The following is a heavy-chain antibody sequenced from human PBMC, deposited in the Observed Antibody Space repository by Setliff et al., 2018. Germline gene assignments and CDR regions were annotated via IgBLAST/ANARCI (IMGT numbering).Heavy chain of an antibody. CDR2: IFPSGST. CDR1: GGSIGRGSRY. V-gene: IGHV4-61*02. D-gene: IGHD4-17*01. CDR3: ASRGAPPGDYGDYVDT. J-gene: IGHJ4*02. Sequence: SETLSLTCTVSGGSIGRGSRYWSWIRQPDGKGLEWIGRIFPSGSTNSNPSLKSRVTISVDTSKNQFSLKLGSVTAADPAVYYCASRGAPPGDYGDYVDTWCQGTLVTVSS.